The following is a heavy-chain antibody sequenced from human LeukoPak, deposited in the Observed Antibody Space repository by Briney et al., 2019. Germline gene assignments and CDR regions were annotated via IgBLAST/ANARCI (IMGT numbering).Heavy chain of an antibody. V-gene: IGHV1-46*01. J-gene: IGHJ3*02. CDR2: INPSGGST. Sequence: AASVTVSCKASGYTFTSYYTHWVRQAPGQGLEWMGIINPSGGSTSYAQKFQGRVTMTRDTSTSTVYMELSSLRSEDTAVYYCARGAGYYDSSGYSYKHDAFDIWGQGTMVTVSS. CDR3: ARGAGYYDSSGYSYKHDAFDI. D-gene: IGHD3-22*01. CDR1: GYTFTSYY.